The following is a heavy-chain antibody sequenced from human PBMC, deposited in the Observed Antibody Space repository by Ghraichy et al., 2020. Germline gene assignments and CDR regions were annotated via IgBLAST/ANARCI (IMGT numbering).Heavy chain of an antibody. CDR1: GGSFSGYY. CDR3: ARASNDYDFWSGYYWFDP. D-gene: IGHD3-3*01. Sequence: SQTLSLTCAVYGGSFSGYYWSWIRQPPGKGLEWIGEINHSGSTNYNPSLKSRVTISVDTSKNQFSLKLSSVTAADTAVYYCARASNDYDFWSGYYWFDPWGQGTLVTVSS. J-gene: IGHJ5*02. V-gene: IGHV4-34*01. CDR2: INHSGST.